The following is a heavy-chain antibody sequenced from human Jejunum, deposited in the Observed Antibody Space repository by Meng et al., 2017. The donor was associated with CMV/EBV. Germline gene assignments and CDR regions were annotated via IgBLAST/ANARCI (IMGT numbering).Heavy chain of an antibody. D-gene: IGHD2-8*02. CDR1: EFSFSTYF. CDR3: AKDEGAWSSYSFDH. J-gene: IGHJ4*02. Sequence: SEFSFSTYFMGWVRQAPGKGLEWVSTISSSGYITYYADSVKARFTISRDNSKDTLYLQLNSLTAEDTAVYYCAKDEGAWSSYSFDHWGQGTLVTVSS. CDR2: ISSSGYIT. V-gene: IGHV3-23*01.